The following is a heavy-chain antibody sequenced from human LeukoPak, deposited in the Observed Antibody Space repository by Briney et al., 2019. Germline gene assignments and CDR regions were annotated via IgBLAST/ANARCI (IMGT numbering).Heavy chain of an antibody. V-gene: IGHV4-34*01. D-gene: IGHD3-16*01. CDR1: GGSFSGYY. CDR3: ARGRSDYVWGNETNPDY. J-gene: IGHJ4*02. CDR2: INHSGST. Sequence: SETLSLTCGVYGGSFSGYYWSWIRQPPGKGLEWIGEINHSGSTNYNPSLKSRVTISVDTSKNQFSLKLSSVTAADTAVYYCARGRSDYVWGNETNPDYRGQGTLVTVSS.